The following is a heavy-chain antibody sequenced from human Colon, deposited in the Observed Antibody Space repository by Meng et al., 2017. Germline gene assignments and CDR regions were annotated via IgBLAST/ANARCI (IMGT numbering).Heavy chain of an antibody. Sequence: ASVKVSCKASGYPFTTYAIKWVRQAPGQGLEWMGWINTKTGNPIYAQGFTGRFVFSLDTSASTAYLEMSSLKADDTAVYYCARDDGSLGRHKRHYVMNVWGQGTMVTVSS. D-gene: IGHD3-16*01. J-gene: IGHJ6*02. CDR2: INTKTGNP. CDR3: ARDDGSLGRHKRHYVMNV. CDR1: GYPFTTYA. V-gene: IGHV7-4-1*02.